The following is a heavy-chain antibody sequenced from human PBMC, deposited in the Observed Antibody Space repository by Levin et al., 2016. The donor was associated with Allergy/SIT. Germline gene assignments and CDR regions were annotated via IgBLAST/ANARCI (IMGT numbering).Heavy chain of an antibody. J-gene: IGHJ4*02. V-gene: IGHV3-7*05. CDR3: ARDYRGIAPPLDY. D-gene: IGHD6-13*01. Sequence: GGSREISCAASGFTFSSYWMSWVRQAPGKGLEWVANIKQDGSEKYYVDSVKGRFTISRDNAKNSLYLQMNSLRAEDTAVYYCARDYRGIAPPLDYWGQGTLVTVSS. CDR2: IKQDGSEK. CDR1: GFTFSSYW.